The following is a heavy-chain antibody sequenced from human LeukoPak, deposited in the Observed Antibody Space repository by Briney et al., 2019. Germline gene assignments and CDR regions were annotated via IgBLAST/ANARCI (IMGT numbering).Heavy chain of an antibody. CDR3: TTEDDSSGYYIY. J-gene: IGHJ4*02. Sequence: GGSLRLSCAASGFTFSNAWMSWVRQAPGKGLEWVGRIKSKTDGGTTDYDAPVKGRFTISRDDSKNTLYLQMNSLKTEDTAVYYCTTEDDSSGYYIYWGQGTLVTVSS. V-gene: IGHV3-15*01. D-gene: IGHD3-22*01. CDR2: IKSKTDGGTT. CDR1: GFTFSNAW.